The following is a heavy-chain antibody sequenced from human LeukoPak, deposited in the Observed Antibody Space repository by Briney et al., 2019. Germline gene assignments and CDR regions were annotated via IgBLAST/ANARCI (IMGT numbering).Heavy chain of an antibody. CDR2: ISYDGSNK. D-gene: IGHD5-12*01. CDR3: AKDGAWLRFDD. V-gene: IGHV3-30*18. Sequence: GGSLRLSCAASGFTFSSYEMNWVRQAPGKGLEWVAVISYDGSNKYYADFVKGRFTISRDNSKNTLYLQMNSLRAEDTAVYYCAKDGAWLRFDDWGQGILVTVSS. CDR1: GFTFSSYE. J-gene: IGHJ4*02.